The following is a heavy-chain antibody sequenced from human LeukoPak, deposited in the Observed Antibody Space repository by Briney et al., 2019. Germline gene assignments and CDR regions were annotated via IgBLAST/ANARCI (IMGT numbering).Heavy chain of an antibody. V-gene: IGHV1-69*13. CDR2: IIPMFGTA. J-gene: IGHJ3*02. Sequence: GASVKVSCKTSGGTLSNYVFSWVRQAPGQGLEWMGGIIPMFGTADYAQKFQGRVTLTADEFTSTAYMELTSLRSEDTAVYYCAKLDCPGYSSGWYNDIWGQGTMVTVSS. CDR1: GGTLSNYV. D-gene: IGHD6-19*01. CDR3: AKLDCPGYSSGWYNDI.